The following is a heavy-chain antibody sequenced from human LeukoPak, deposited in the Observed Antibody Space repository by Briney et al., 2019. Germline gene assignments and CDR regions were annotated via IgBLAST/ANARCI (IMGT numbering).Heavy chain of an antibody. D-gene: IGHD6-13*01. J-gene: IGHJ6*03. CDR2: INSDGRST. CDR1: GFTFINYW. V-gene: IGHV3-74*01. Sequence: PGGSLRLSFAASGFTFINYWMHWVRQAPGKGLVWVSRINSDGRSTSYADSVKGRFTISRDNAKNTLYLQMNSLRAEDTAVYYCARVSGFIAAAGSDLGGDYYYYYMDVWGRGTTVTVSS. CDR3: ARVSGFIAAAGSDLGGDYYYYYMDV.